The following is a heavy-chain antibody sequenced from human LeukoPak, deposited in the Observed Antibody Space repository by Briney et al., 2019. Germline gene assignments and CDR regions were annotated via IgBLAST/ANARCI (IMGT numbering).Heavy chain of an antibody. V-gene: IGHV3-20*04. J-gene: IGHJ4*02. CDR3: ARDMVSGYSSSSGLYYFDY. D-gene: IGHD6-6*01. CDR1: GFTFDDYG. CDR2: INWNGGST. Sequence: RPGGSLRLSCAASGFTFDDYGMSWVRHAPGKGLEWVSGINWNGGSTGYADSVKGRFTISRDNAKNSLYLQMNSLRAEDTAVYYCARDMVSGYSSSSGLYYFDYWGQGTLVTVSS.